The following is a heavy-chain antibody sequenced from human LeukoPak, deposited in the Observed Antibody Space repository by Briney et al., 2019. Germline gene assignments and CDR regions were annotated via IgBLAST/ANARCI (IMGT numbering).Heavy chain of an antibody. Sequence: SQTLSLTCAISGDSVSSNSAAWNWIRQSPSRGLEWLGRTYYRSKWYNDYAVSVKSRITINPDTSKNQFSRQLNSVTPEDTAVYYCARAAYYYDSSGYYSWDYYYYMDVWGKGTTVTVSS. V-gene: IGHV6-1*01. CDR2: TYYRSKWYN. CDR3: ARAAYYYDSSGYYSWDYYYYMDV. J-gene: IGHJ6*03. D-gene: IGHD3-22*01. CDR1: GDSVSSNSAA.